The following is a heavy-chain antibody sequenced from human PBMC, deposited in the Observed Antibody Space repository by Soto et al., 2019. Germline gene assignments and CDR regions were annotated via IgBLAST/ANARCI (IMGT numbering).Heavy chain of an antibody. CDR3: ARGFLARDHYYYMDV. CDR1: GYTFTTYD. CDR2: MNSKSGNT. J-gene: IGHJ6*03. V-gene: IGHV1-8*01. Sequence: QVQLVQSGAEVKKPGASVKVSCEASGYTFTTYDINWVRQATGQGLERMGWMNSKSGNTSYAQKFQGRLTMTRDPSKSTTYMQLSSLTSDDAAICFCARGFLARDHYYYMDVWGKGTTVTVSS.